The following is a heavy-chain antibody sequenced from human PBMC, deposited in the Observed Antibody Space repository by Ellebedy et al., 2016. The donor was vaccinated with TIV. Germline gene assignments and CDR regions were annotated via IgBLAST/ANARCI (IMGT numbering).Heavy chain of an antibody. Sequence: GESLKISXAASGFTFSSYAMSWVRQAPGKGLEWVSAISGSGGSTYYADSVKGRFTISRDNSKNTLYLQMNSLRAEDTAVYYCAKGGDIVVVPAAIGGDYWGQGTLVTVSS. CDR2: ISGSGGST. V-gene: IGHV3-23*01. CDR1: GFTFSSYA. J-gene: IGHJ4*02. D-gene: IGHD2-2*02. CDR3: AKGGDIVVVPAAIGGDY.